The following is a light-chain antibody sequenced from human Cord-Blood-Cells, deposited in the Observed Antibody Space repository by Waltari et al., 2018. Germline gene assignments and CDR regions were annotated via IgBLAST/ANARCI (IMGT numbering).Light chain of an antibody. Sequence: EIVMTQSPATLSVSPGERATLSCRASQRVSSNFAWYQQNPGQAPRLLIYGASTRATGIPARFSGSGSGTEFTLTISSLQSEDFAVYYCQQYNNWPPWTFGQGTKVEIK. CDR3: QQYNNWPPWT. CDR1: QRVSSN. J-gene: IGKJ1*01. CDR2: GAS. V-gene: IGKV3-15*01.